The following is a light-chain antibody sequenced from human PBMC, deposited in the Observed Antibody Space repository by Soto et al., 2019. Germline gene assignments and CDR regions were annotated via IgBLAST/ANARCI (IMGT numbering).Light chain of an antibody. V-gene: IGLV2-14*01. CDR1: SSDVGGYNY. CDR2: DDS. Sequence: QSVLTQPASVSGSPGQSITISCIGTSSDVGGYNYVSWYQQHPGKAPKLMIYDDSNRPSGVSNRFSGSKSGITASLTISGLQAEDEADYYCSSYTSSSTRSFGTGTKVTVL. J-gene: IGLJ1*01. CDR3: SSYTSSSTRS.